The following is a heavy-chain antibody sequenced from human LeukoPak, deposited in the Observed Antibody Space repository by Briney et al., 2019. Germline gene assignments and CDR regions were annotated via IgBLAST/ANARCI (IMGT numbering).Heavy chain of an antibody. CDR1: GFTFSSYA. Sequence: GRSLRLSCAASGFTFSSYAMHWVRQAPGKGLEWVAVISYDGSNKYYADSVKGRFTISRDNSKNTLYLQMNSLRAEDTAVYCCARDVEVGADYFDYWGQGTLVTVSS. J-gene: IGHJ4*02. CDR2: ISYDGSNK. D-gene: IGHD1-26*01. CDR3: ARDVEVGADYFDY. V-gene: IGHV3-30-3*01.